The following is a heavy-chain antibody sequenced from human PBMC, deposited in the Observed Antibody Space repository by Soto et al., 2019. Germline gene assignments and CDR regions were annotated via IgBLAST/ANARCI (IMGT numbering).Heavy chain of an antibody. J-gene: IGHJ5*02. V-gene: IGHV5-51*01. CDR1: GYSFTSYW. CDR2: IYPGDSDT. Sequence: GESLKISCKGSGYSFTSYWIGWVRQMPGKGLEWMGIIYPGDSDTRYSPSFQGQVTISADKSISTAYLQWSSLKASDTAMYYCARHITMVRGVNWFDPWGQGTLVTVSS. D-gene: IGHD3-10*01. CDR3: ARHITMVRGVNWFDP.